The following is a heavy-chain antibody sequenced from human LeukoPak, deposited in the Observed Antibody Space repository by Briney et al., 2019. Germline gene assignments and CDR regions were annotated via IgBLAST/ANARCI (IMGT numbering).Heavy chain of an antibody. V-gene: IGHV1-69*05. D-gene: IGHD1-26*01. Sequence: ASVKVSCKASGCTFSSYAISWVRQAPGQGLEWMGGIIPIFGTANYAQKFQGRVTITTDESTSTAYMELSSLRSDDTAVYYCARVSGSYSYYFDYWGQGTLVTVSS. CDR3: ARVSGSYSYYFDY. J-gene: IGHJ4*02. CDR2: IIPIFGTA. CDR1: GCTFSSYA.